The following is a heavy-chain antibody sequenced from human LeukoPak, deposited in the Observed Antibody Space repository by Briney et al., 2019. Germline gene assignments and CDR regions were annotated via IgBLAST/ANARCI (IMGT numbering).Heavy chain of an antibody. Sequence: GGSLRLSCAASGFTFSSYNMNWVRQAPGKGLEWVSSISSSSSYIYHADSVKGRFTISRDNAKNSLYLQMNSLRAEDTAMYYCARDYGRSRDYGMDVWGQGTTVTVSS. CDR2: ISSSSSYI. J-gene: IGHJ6*02. CDR3: ARDYGRSRDYGMDV. CDR1: GFTFSSYN. D-gene: IGHD3-10*01. V-gene: IGHV3-21*01.